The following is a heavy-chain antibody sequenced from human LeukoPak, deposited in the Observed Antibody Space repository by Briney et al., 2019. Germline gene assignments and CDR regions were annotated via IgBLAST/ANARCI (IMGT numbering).Heavy chain of an antibody. CDR1: GFTFSSYA. J-gene: IGHJ4*02. V-gene: IGHV3-21*01. CDR2: ISSSSSYI. D-gene: IGHD3-16*01. Sequence: GGSLRLSCAASGFTFSSYAMSWVRQAPGKGLEWVSSISSSSSYIYYADSVKGRFTISRDNAKNSLYLQMNSLRAEDTAVYYCAREDPGGYFDYWGQGTLVTVSS. CDR3: AREDPGGYFDY.